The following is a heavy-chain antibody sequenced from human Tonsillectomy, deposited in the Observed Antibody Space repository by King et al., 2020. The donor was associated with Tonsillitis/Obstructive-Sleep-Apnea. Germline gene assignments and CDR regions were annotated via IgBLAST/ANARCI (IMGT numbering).Heavy chain of an antibody. CDR1: GGSFSGYY. CDR3: ASAVSSGSGLDY. V-gene: IGHV4-34*01. D-gene: IGHD3-3*01. Sequence: VQLQQWGAGLLKPSETLSLTCAVYGGSFSGYYWSWIRQPPGKGLEWIGEINHSGSTNYNPSLKSRVTISVDTSKNQFSLKLSSVTAADTAVYYCASAVSSGSGLDYWGQGTLVTVSS. CDR2: INHSGST. J-gene: IGHJ4*02.